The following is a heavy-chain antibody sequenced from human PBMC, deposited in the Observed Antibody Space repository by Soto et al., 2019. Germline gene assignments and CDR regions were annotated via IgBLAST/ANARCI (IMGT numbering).Heavy chain of an antibody. J-gene: IGHJ3*02. CDR1: GDSISNGGNY. CDR2: IYYTGNT. V-gene: IGHV4-31*03. Sequence: PSETLSLTCSVSGDSISNGGNYWSWIRQHPGKGLEWIGYIYYTGNTHYNPSLKSRLILSIDTSENHFSLTLFSVTAADTAVYYCARDRIYYDSSGYYPRRAFDIWGQGTTVTVSS. D-gene: IGHD3-22*01. CDR3: ARDRIYYDSSGYYPRRAFDI.